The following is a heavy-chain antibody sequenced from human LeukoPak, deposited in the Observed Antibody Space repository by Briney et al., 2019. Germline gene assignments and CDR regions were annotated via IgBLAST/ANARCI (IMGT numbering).Heavy chain of an antibody. V-gene: IGHV5-51*01. CDR2: SYPGDSHT. D-gene: IGHD2-21*02. Sequence: ESLKISCKGSGYPFNTYFIAWVRQMPAKGLEWMGISYPGDSHTRYSPSFQGQVTISADKSITTAYLQWSSLKASDTAVYYCARRAYCGGDCTRAYYSYFAMDVWGQGTTVTVSS. CDR3: ARRAYCGGDCTRAYYSYFAMDV. CDR1: GYPFNTYF. J-gene: IGHJ6*02.